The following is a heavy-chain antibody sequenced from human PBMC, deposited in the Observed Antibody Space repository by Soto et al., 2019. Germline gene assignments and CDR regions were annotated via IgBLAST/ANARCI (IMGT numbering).Heavy chain of an antibody. CDR2: IYTSASI. CDR1: GADINTYS. V-gene: IGHV4-4*07. D-gene: IGHD6-19*01. J-gene: IGHJ6*04. Sequence: SETLSLTCSVSGADINTYSWTWIRQPAGKGLEWIGRIYTSASINYNPSLKGRVTLSVDTSTNQVSLRLASVTAADTAIYYCARDREAGYNFYYGMDVWGKGTTLTVS. CDR3: ARDREAGYNFYYGMDV.